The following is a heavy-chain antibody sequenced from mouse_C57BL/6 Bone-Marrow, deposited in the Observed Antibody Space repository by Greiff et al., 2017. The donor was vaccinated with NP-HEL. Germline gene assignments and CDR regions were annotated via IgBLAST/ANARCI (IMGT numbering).Heavy chain of an antibody. V-gene: IGHV1-81*01. J-gene: IGHJ2*02. CDR1: GYTFTSYG. Sequence: QVQLQQSGAELARPGASVKLSCKASGYTFTSYGISWVKQRTGQGLEWIGEIYPRSGNTYYNEKFKGKATLTADKSSSTAYMELRSLTSEDSAVYLCARKKIAAVVAHMDYWGQGTSLTVSS. CDR2: IYPRSGNT. D-gene: IGHD1-1*01. CDR3: ARKKIAAVVAHMDY.